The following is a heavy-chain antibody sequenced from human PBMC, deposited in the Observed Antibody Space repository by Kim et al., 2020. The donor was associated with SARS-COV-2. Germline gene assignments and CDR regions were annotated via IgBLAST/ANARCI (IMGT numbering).Heavy chain of an antibody. CDR1: GYTLTTYA. J-gene: IGHJ5*02. CDR3: ARGLLAADFNWFDP. D-gene: IGHD6-25*01. CDR2: MNAGNGHT. Sequence: ASVKVSCKASGYTLTTYAIHWLRQAPGQRLEWMGWMNAGNGHTKYSQKFQDRVTITRHTSASTAYLEVASLRSEDTAVYYCARGLLAADFNWFDPWGQGTLVTVSA. V-gene: IGHV1-3*01.